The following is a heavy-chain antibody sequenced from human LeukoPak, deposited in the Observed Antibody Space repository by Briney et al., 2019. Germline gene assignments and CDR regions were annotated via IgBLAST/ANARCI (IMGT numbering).Heavy chain of an antibody. CDR2: ISYDGSNK. CDR3: AKVDGGSYSSSWYEPFGWFDP. J-gene: IGHJ5*02. CDR1: GFTFSSYG. Sequence: PGGSLRLACAASGFTFSSYGMHWVRQAPGKGLEWVAVISYDGSNKYYADSVKGRFTISRDNSKNTLYLQMNSLRAEDTAVYYCAKVDGGSYSSSWYEPFGWFDPWGQGTLVTVSS. V-gene: IGHV3-30*18. D-gene: IGHD6-13*01.